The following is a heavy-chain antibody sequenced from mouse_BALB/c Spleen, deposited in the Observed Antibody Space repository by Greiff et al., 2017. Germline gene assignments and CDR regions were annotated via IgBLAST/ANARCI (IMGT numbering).Heavy chain of an antibody. J-gene: IGHJ3*01. CDR3: AIRFFYDGYYVGGFAY. CDR1: GYSITSDYA. D-gene: IGHD2-3*01. V-gene: IGHV3-2*02. CDR2: ISYSGST. Sequence: EVQLQESGPGLVKPSQSLSLTCTVTGYSITSDYAWNWIRQFPGNKLEWMGYISYSGSTSYNPSLKSRISITRDTSKNQFFLQLNSVTTEDTATYYCAIRFFYDGYYVGGFAYWGQGTLVTVSA.